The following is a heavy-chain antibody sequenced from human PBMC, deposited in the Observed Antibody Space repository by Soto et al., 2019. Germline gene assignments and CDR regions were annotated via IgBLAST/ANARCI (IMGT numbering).Heavy chain of an antibody. CDR1: GFTFSSYA. CDR3: AKTGNGWFRAFCN. Sequence: EVQLLESGGGLVQPGGSLRLSCAASGFTFSSYAMSWVRQAPGKGLEWVSAISGSGGTTYYADSVKGRFTFSRDNSKNPVYLQKDRPRAEGTAVYYCAKTGNGWFRAFCNWGQGTMVTVSS. CDR2: ISGSGGTT. J-gene: IGHJ3*02. D-gene: IGHD2-15*01. V-gene: IGHV3-23*01.